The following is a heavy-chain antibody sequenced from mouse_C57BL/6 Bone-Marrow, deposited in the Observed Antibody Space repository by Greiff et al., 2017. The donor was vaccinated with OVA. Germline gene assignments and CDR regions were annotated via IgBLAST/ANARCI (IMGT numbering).Heavy chain of an antibody. D-gene: IGHD1-1*01. CDR2: ISSDSSTI. J-gene: IGHJ2*01. CDR1: GFTFSDYG. CDR3: ARAVGIRRDGLDY. Sequence: DVMLVESGGGLVKPGESLKLSCAASGFTFSDYGMHWVRQAPEKGLEWVAYISSDSSTIYYADTVKGRFSISSDNAKNTLFLQMTMLTADDTDMYYCARAVGIRRDGLDYWGQGTTLTVSS. V-gene: IGHV5-17*01.